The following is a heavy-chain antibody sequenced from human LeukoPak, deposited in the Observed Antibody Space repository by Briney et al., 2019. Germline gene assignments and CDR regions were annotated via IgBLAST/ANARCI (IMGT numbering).Heavy chain of an antibody. Sequence: PGGSLRLSCAASGLTFSSYEMNWVRQTPGKGLEWVSSISDSDHSTYYADSVKGRFTIARDNSKKTLYLQMNSLRVEDTAVYYCAKGSPAGGPWLGFDYWGQGNLVTVSS. CDR2: ISDSDHST. D-gene: IGHD5-24*01. CDR3: AKGSPAGGPWLGFDY. V-gene: IGHV3-23*01. J-gene: IGHJ4*02. CDR1: GLTFSSYE.